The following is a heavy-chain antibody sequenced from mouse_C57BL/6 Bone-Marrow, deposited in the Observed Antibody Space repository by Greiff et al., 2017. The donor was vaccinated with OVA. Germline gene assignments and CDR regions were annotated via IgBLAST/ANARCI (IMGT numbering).Heavy chain of an antibody. J-gene: IGHJ2*01. CDR1: GYTFTSYW. CDR2: IDPSDSYT. CDR3: ARRRFTTVAYFDY. V-gene: IGHV1-69*01. Sequence: QVQLQQPGAELVMPAASVKLSCKASGYTFTSYWMHWVKQRPGQGLEWIGEIDPSDSYTNYNQKFKGKSTLTVDKSSSTAYMQLSSLTSEDSAVYYCARRRFTTVAYFDYWGQGTTLTVSS. D-gene: IGHD1-1*01.